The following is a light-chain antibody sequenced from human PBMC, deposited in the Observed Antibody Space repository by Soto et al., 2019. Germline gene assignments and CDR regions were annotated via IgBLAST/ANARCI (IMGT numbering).Light chain of an antibody. CDR1: SNDVGTYVY. Sequence: QSVLTQPASVSGSPGQSITISCTGTSNDVGTYVYVSWYQQYPGKAPKLMIYEVNNRPSGVSDRFSGSKSGNTASLTISGLQAEDEADYYCSSYTTLSNVVFGGGTKVTVL. CDR2: EVN. J-gene: IGLJ2*01. V-gene: IGLV2-14*01. CDR3: SSYTTLSNVV.